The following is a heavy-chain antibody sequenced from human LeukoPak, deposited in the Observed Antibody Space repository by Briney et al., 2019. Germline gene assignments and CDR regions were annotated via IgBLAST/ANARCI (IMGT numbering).Heavy chain of an antibody. Sequence: GGSLRLSCVASGFTFSSYAMSWVRQAPGMGLEWVSQISDDSGRIYYADSVKGRFSISRDNSKNTLYLQMNSLRAEDTALYYCAKEASSSWTNWGQGTLVTVSS. CDR1: GFTFSSYA. V-gene: IGHV3-23*01. CDR3: AKEASSSWTN. CDR2: ISDDSGRI. D-gene: IGHD6-13*01. J-gene: IGHJ4*02.